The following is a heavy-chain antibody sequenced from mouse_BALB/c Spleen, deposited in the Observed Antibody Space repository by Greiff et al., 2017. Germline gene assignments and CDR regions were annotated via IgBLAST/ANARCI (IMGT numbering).Heavy chain of an antibody. CDR2: INSNGGST. Sequence: DVMLVESGGGLVKLGGSLKLSCAASGFTFSSYYMSWVRQTPEKRLELVAAINSNGGSTYYPDTVKGRFTISRDNAKNTLYLQMSSLKSEDTALYYCARRTGSYAMDYWGQGTSVTVSS. V-gene: IGHV5-6-2*01. J-gene: IGHJ4*01. CDR1: GFTFSSYY. CDR3: ARRTGSYAMDY. D-gene: IGHD4-1*01.